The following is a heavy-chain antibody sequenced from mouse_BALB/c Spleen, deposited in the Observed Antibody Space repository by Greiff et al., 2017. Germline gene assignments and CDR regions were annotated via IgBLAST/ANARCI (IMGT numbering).Heavy chain of an antibody. CDR1: GFTFSSFG. D-gene: IGHD1-1*01. Sequence: EVKLVESGGGLVQPGGSRKLSCAASGFTFSSFGMHWVRQAPEKGLEWIAYISSGSSTIYYADTVKGRFTISRDNPKNTLFLQMTSLRSEDTAMYYCAREVGLRYYFDYWGQGTTLTVSS. CDR2: ISSGSSTI. V-gene: IGHV5-17*02. CDR3: AREVGLRYYFDY. J-gene: IGHJ2*01.